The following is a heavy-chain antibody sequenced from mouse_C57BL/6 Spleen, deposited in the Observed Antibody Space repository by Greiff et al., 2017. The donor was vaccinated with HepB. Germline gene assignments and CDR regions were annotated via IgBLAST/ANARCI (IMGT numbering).Heavy chain of an antibody. CDR2: ISDGGSYT. V-gene: IGHV5-4*01. J-gene: IGHJ2*01. D-gene: IGHD2-10*02. Sequence: EVKLVESGGGLVKPGGSLKLSCAASGFTFSSYAMSWVRQTPEKRLEWVATISDGGSYTYYPDNVKGRFTISRDNAKNNLYLQMSHLKSEDTAMYYCARDQKGYGNYVLDYWGQGTTLTVSS. CDR1: GFTFSSYA. CDR3: ARDQKGYGNYVLDY.